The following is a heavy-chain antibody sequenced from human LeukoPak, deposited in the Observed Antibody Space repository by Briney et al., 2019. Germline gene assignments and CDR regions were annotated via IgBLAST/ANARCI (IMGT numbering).Heavy chain of an antibody. V-gene: IGHV3-74*01. J-gene: IGHJ5*02. Sequence: GGSLRLSCAASGFTFSSYWMHWVRQAPGKGLVWVSRINSDGSSTGYADSVKGRFTISRDNAKNTLYLQMNSLRAEDTAVYYCARGVGYCSSTSCYWWFDPWGQGTLVTVSS. CDR2: INSDGSST. CDR1: GFTFSSYW. CDR3: ARGVGYCSSTSCYWWFDP. D-gene: IGHD2-2*01.